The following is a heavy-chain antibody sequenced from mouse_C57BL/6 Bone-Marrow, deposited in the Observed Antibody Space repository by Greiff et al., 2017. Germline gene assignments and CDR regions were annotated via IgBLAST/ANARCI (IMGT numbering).Heavy chain of an antibody. J-gene: IGHJ3*01. CDR1: GFTFSDYY. Sequence: EVHLVESGGGLVQPGGSLKLSCAASGFTFSDYYMYWVRQTPEKRLEWVAYISNGGGSTYYPDTVKGRFTISRDNAKNTLYLQMSRLKSEDTVMYYCARQDDPWFAYWGQGTLVTVSA. CDR3: ARQDDPWFAY. CDR2: ISNGGGST. V-gene: IGHV5-12*01.